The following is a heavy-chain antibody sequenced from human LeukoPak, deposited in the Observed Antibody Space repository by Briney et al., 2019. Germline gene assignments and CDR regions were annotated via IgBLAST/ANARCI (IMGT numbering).Heavy chain of an antibody. V-gene: IGHV1-2*02. Sequence: ASVKVSCKASGYTFTGYYIHWVRQAPGQGLEWMGGINPNSGGADYAQKFQGRVTMTRDTSISTAYMALSRLRSDDTAVYYCARGPPEYCSGGTCYSGRNWIDPWGQGTLVTVSS. CDR1: GYTFTGYY. CDR2: INPNSGGA. CDR3: ARGPPEYCSGGTCYSGRNWIDP. D-gene: IGHD2-15*01. J-gene: IGHJ5*02.